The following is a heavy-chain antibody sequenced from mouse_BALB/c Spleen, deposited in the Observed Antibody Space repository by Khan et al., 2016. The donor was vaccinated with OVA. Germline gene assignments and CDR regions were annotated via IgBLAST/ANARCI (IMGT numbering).Heavy chain of an antibody. D-gene: IGHD1-2*01. CDR2: VNPKTGGT. CDR1: GYSFTLYY. V-gene: IGHV1-26*01. Sequence: EVQLQQSGPDLVKPGASVKISCKASGYSFTLYYMTWVRQSHGKSLEWIGRVNPKTGGTDYNQDFKGKAILTVDKSSNTAYMDLRSLTSEDSAVYYCARGYGFFAYWGQGTLVTVST. J-gene: IGHJ3*01. CDR3: ARGYGFFAY.